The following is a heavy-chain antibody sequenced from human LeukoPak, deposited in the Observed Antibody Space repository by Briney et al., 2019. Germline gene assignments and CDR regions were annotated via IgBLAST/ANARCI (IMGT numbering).Heavy chain of an antibody. Sequence: GGSLRLSCAASGFTFSSYTMTWVRQAPGKGLEWVSAISGPGGLTDYADSVKGRFTISRDNSKNTLYLQMNSLRAEDTATYYCAKGESDIVVVPAADAFGIWGQGTIVIVSS. CDR2: ISGPGGLT. CDR1: GFTFSSYT. D-gene: IGHD2-2*01. J-gene: IGHJ3*02. V-gene: IGHV3-23*01. CDR3: AKGESDIVVVPAADAFGI.